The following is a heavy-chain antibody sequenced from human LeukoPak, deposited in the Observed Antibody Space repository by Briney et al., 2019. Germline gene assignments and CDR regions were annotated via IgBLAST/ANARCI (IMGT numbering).Heavy chain of an antibody. D-gene: IGHD3-22*01. V-gene: IGHV3-74*01. CDR1: GFTFSSYW. CDR2: INSDGSST. Sequence: QPGGSLRLSCAASGFTFSSYWMHWVRQAPGKGLVGVSRINSDGSSTSYADSVKGRFTISRDKAKNTLYLQMNSLRAEDTAVYYCARERRDYYDSSGYHDYWGQGTLVTVSS. CDR3: ARERRDYYDSSGYHDY. J-gene: IGHJ4*02.